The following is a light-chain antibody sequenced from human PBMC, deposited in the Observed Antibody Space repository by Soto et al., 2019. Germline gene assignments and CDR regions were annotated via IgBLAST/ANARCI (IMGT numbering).Light chain of an antibody. J-gene: IGKJ3*01. CDR2: GAS. Sequence: EIVLTQSPGTLSLSPGERATLSCGASQSLSGYLAWYQQKPGQAPRLLIYGASSRATDIPDRFIGTGSGTDYTLTISRLEPEDFAVYYCQHYGTSPFTFGPGTKVEIK. CDR3: QHYGTSPFT. V-gene: IGKV3-20*01. CDR1: QSLSGY.